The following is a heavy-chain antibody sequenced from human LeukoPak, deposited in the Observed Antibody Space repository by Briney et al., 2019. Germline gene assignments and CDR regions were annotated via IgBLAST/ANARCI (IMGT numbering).Heavy chain of an antibody. CDR2: ISWNSGSI. J-gene: IGHJ3*02. CDR3: AKSRDGAFDI. V-gene: IGHV3-9*03. Sequence: GGSLRLSCAASGFTFDDYAMHWVRQAPGKGLEWVSGISWNSGSIGYADSVKGRFTISRDNAKNSLYLQMNSLRAEDMALYYCAKSRDGAFDIWGQGTMVTVSS. CDR1: GFTFDDYA.